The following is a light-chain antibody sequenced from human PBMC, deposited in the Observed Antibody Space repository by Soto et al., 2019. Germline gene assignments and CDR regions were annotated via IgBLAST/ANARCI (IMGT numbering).Light chain of an antibody. CDR2: KAS. CDR1: QSISSR. Sequence: DIQMTQSPSTLSASVGDRVTTTCRASQSISSRLAWYQQKPGKAPNLLIYKASSLESGVRSRFSGSGSGTEFTLTISSLQPDDFATYYCQHYKTYSWTFGQGTKVEIK. J-gene: IGKJ1*01. CDR3: QHYKTYSWT. V-gene: IGKV1-5*03.